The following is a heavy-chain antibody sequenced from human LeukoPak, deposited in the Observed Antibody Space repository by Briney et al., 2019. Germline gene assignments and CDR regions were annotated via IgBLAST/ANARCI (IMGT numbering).Heavy chain of an antibody. D-gene: IGHD3-22*01. CDR2: INSDGSIT. CDR1: GFTFSSYW. Sequence: GGSLRLSCAASGFTFSSYWMHWVRQAPGKGLIWVSRINSDGSITSYADSVKGRFTISRDNAKNTLYLQMNSLRAEDTALYYCAKESSMIVVDSSFDYWGQGTLVTVSS. J-gene: IGHJ4*02. V-gene: IGHV3-74*01. CDR3: AKESSMIVVDSSFDY.